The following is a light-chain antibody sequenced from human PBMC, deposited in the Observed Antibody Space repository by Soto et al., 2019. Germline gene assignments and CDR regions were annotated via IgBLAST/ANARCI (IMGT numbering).Light chain of an antibody. CDR2: MGS. Sequence: DIVMTQSPPSLPVTPGEPASISCRSSQSLLHSTVYNFLDWYLQKPGQSPQILIYMGSNRASGVPDRFIGSGSGTDFTLKISRVEAEDGGIYFCMQALQTRTFGQGTKLEIK. CDR1: QSLLHSTVYNF. V-gene: IGKV2-28*01. J-gene: IGKJ2*01. CDR3: MQALQTRT.